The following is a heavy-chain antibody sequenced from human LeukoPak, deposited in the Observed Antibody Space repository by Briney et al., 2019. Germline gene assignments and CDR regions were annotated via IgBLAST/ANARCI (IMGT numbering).Heavy chain of an antibody. CDR2: INHSGST. J-gene: IGHJ4*02. CDR1: GGSFSGYY. Sequence: SETLSLTCAVYGGSFSGYYWSWIRQPPGKGLEWIGEINHSGSTNYNPCLKSRVTISVDPSKTPFSLKLSSVTAADTAVYYCARDAPYYYGSGSYYNWGQGTLVTVSS. V-gene: IGHV4-34*01. D-gene: IGHD3-10*01. CDR3: ARDAPYYYGSGSYYN.